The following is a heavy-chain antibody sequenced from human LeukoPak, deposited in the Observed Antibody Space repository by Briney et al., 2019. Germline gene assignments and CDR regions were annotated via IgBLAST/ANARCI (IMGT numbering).Heavy chain of an antibody. Sequence: PSETLSLTCTVSGGSLGGNYWSGIGHPAGRELGGIGRIYTSGSTNYNPSLKSRVTMSVDTSKNQFSLKLSSVTAADTAVYYCASIAVAGPFDYWGQGTLVTVSS. CDR1: GGSLGGNY. CDR2: IYTSGST. CDR3: ASIAVAGPFDY. V-gene: IGHV4-4*07. J-gene: IGHJ4*02. D-gene: IGHD6-19*01.